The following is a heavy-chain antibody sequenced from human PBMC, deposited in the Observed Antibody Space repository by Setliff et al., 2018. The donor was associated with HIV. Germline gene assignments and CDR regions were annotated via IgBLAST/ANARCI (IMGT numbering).Heavy chain of an antibody. D-gene: IGHD3-10*01. V-gene: IGHV4-31*03. CDR2: IYYSGNT. J-gene: IGHJ6*03. CDR3: GRGEDYGSGTVYMDV. CDR1: GGSISSGGYY. Sequence: TLSLTCTVSGGSISSGGYYWSWIRQHPGKGLEWIGYIYYSGNTYYNPSLKSRVTISADTSRNQFSLNLNSVTAADSAVYYCGRGEDYGSGTVYMDVWGKGTTVTVSS.